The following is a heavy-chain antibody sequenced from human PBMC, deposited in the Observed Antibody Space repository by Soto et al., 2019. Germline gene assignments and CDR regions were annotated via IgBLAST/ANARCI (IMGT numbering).Heavy chain of an antibody. D-gene: IGHD3-10*01. Sequence: QVQLVQSGAEVKKPGASVKVSCKASGYTFTSYYMHWVRQAPGQGLEWMGIINPSGGSTSYAQKFQGRVTMTRDTSTSTVYMELSSLRSEDTAVYYCARDRGVAADDYYGMDVWGQGTTVTVSS. J-gene: IGHJ6*02. CDR2: INPSGGST. CDR1: GYTFTSYY. CDR3: ARDRGVAADDYYGMDV. V-gene: IGHV1-46*01.